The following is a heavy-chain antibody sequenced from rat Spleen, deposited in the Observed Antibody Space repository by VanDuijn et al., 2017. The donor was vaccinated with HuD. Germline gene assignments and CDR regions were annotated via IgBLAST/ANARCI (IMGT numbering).Heavy chain of an antibody. D-gene: IGHD1-2*01. Sequence: EVHLVESGGGLVQPGRSLKLSCAASGFTFSNYGMHWTRQAPTKGLEWVASISPSGGNTYYRDSVKGRFTISRANTKSPLYLQMDSLRSEDTATYYCATGLFPRAAIFAYWGQGTLVTVSS. CDR2: ISPSGGNT. V-gene: IGHV5-19*01. CDR3: ATGLFPRAAIFAY. J-gene: IGHJ3*01. CDR1: GFTFSNYG.